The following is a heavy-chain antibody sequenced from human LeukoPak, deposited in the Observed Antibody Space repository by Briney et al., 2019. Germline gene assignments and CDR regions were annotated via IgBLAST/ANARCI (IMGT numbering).Heavy chain of an antibody. CDR3: ARGSDTAMAAALDY. V-gene: IGHV3-23*01. J-gene: IGHJ4*02. CDR2: ISGSGGST. Sequence: GGSLRLSCAASGFTFSSYAMSWVRQAPGKGLEWVSVISGSGGSTYYADSVTGRFTISRDNSKNTLYLQTNSLRAEDTAVYYCARGSDTAMAAALDYWGQGTLVTVSS. CDR1: GFTFSSYA. D-gene: IGHD5-18*01.